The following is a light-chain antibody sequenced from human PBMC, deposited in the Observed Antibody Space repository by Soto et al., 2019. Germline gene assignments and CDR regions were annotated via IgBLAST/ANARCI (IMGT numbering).Light chain of an antibody. CDR2: DAS. CDR1: ETVSSW. Sequence: GDRVTITCRASETVSSWLAWYQQXPXXXPXLLIYDASNLESGVPSRFSGSISGTDFTLTISSLQPDDFATYYCQHFNTYWTFGQGTKVDIK. J-gene: IGKJ1*01. V-gene: IGKV1-5*01. CDR3: QHFNTYWT.